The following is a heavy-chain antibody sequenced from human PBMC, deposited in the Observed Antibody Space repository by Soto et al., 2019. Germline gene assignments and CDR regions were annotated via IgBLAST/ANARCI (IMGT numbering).Heavy chain of an antibody. Sequence: ASVKVSCKASGYTFTSYYMHWVRQAPGQGLEWMGIINPSGGSTSYAQKFQGRVTMTRDTSTSTVYMELSSLRSEDTAVYYCARDLYGDHERNPFDYWGQGTLVTVSS. J-gene: IGHJ4*02. CDR1: GYTFTSYY. CDR2: INPSGGST. D-gene: IGHD4-17*01. CDR3: ARDLYGDHERNPFDY. V-gene: IGHV1-46*03.